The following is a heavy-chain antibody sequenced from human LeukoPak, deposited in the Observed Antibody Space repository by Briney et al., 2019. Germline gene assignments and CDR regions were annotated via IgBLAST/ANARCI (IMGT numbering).Heavy chain of an antibody. J-gene: IGHJ4*02. CDR2: IYHSGST. CDR3: ARSDTAMVEAFDY. Sequence: SGTLSLTCAVSGGSISSGGYSWSWIRQPPGKGLEWIGYIYHSGSTYYNPSLKSRVTISVDRSKNQFSLKLSSVTAADTAVYYCARSDTAMVEAFDYWGQGTLVTVSS. CDR1: GGSISSGGYS. D-gene: IGHD5-18*01. V-gene: IGHV4-30-2*01.